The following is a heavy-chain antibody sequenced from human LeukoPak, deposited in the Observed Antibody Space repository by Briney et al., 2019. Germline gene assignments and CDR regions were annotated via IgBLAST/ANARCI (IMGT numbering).Heavy chain of an antibody. J-gene: IGHJ6*02. CDR3: ARGVYCSSTSCYNYYYGMDV. CDR2: MNPNSGNT. Sequence: GASVKVSCKASGYTFTSYDINWVRQATGQGLEWMGWMNPNSGNTGYAQKFQGRVTMTRNTSISTAYMELSSLRSEDTAVYYCARGVYCSSTSCYNYYYGMDVWGRGTTVTVSS. D-gene: IGHD2-2*02. CDR1: GYTFTSYD. V-gene: IGHV1-8*01.